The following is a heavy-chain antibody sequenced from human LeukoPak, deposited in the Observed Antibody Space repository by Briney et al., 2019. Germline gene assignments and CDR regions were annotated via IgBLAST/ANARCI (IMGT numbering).Heavy chain of an antibody. V-gene: IGHV4-34*01. CDR3: ARRAIAARRPAFDI. J-gene: IGHJ3*02. D-gene: IGHD6-6*01. CDR1: GGSSSGYY. CDR2: INHSGST. Sequence: SETLSLTCAVYGGSSSGYYWSWIRQPPGKGLEWIGEINHSGSTNYNPSLESRVTISVDTSKNQFSLKLSSVTATDTAVYYCARRAIAARRPAFDIWGQGAMVTVSS.